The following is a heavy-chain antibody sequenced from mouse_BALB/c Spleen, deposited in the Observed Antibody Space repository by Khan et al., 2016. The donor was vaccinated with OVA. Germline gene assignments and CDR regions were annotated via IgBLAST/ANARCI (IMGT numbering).Heavy chain of an antibody. CDR3: ARGTFDY. V-gene: IGHV1S135*01. D-gene: IGHD3-3*01. CDR2: INPFNGGT. Sequence: VQLQQSGPELMKPWASVNISCKASGYSFTSYYIHWVIQSHGKSLEWIGYINPFNGGTDYNQKFKDKATLTVDTSSNTSYLHLSSLTSEDSAVYYCARGTFDYWGQGTLVTVSA. J-gene: IGHJ3*01. CDR1: GYSFTSYY.